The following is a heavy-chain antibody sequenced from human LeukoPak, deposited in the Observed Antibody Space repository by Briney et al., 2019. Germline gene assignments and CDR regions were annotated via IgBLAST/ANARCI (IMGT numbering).Heavy chain of an antibody. D-gene: IGHD1-26*01. V-gene: IGHV4-39*07. CDR2: IYYSGST. CDR3: AKEGILGSQGENFFYYMDV. CDR1: GGSISSSSYY. Sequence: SETLSLTCTVSGGSISSSSYYWGWIRQPPGKGLEWIGSIYYSGSTYYNPSLKSRVTISVDTSKNQFSLKLTSVTAADTALYYCAKEGILGSQGENFFYYMDVWGKGTTVTV. J-gene: IGHJ6*03.